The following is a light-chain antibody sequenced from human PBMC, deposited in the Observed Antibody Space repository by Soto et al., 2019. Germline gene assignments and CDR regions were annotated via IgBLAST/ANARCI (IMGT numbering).Light chain of an antibody. CDR1: QSVSSY. V-gene: IGKV3-11*01. J-gene: IGKJ5*01. CDR2: DAS. CDR3: QQRSSWPIT. Sequence: EIVLTQSPATLSLSTGERATLSCRASQSVSSYLAWHQQKPGQAPRLLIYDASNRATGIPARFSGSGSGTDFTLTISSLEPEDFAVYYCQQRSSWPITFGQGTRLEIK.